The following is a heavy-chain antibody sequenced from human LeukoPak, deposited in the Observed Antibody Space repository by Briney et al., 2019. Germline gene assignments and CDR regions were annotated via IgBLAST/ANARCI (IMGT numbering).Heavy chain of an antibody. D-gene: IGHD2-21*02. J-gene: IGHJ4*02. Sequence: GGSLRLSCAASGFTFSSYGMHWVRQAPGQGLEWMGWINPNSGGTNYAQKFQGRVTMTRDTSISTAYMELSRLRSDDTAVYYCARVRYCGGDCYYFDYWGQGTLVTVSS. CDR3: ARVRYCGGDCYYFDY. CDR1: GFTFSSYG. V-gene: IGHV1-2*02. CDR2: INPNSGGT.